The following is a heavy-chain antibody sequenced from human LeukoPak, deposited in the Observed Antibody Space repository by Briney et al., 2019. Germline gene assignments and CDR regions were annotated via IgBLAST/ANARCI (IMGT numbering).Heavy chain of an antibody. V-gene: IGHV3-7*03. Sequence: PGGSLRLSCAASGFTFSSYWMSWVRQAPGKGLEWVANIKQDGSEKYYVDSVKGRFTISRDNAKNSLYLQLNGLRAEDTAVYYCAKDTARGYSYGVPDYWGQGTLVTVSS. CDR1: GFTFSSYW. D-gene: IGHD5-18*01. CDR3: AKDTARGYSYGVPDY. CDR2: IKQDGSEK. J-gene: IGHJ4*02.